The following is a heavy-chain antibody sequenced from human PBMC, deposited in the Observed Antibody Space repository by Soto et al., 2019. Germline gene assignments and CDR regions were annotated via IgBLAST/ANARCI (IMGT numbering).Heavy chain of an antibody. D-gene: IGHD3-16*01. CDR3: ARHSFGYVPLGMDV. V-gene: IGHV1-45*02. J-gene: IGHJ6*02. Sequence: SVKVSCRPSGYTFTSRYAHWLRQAPVQALEWMGWITPFNGNTNYAQTFQDRVTITRDRSMSTAYMELSSLRSEDTAVYYCARHSFGYVPLGMDVWGQGTTVTVSS. CDR1: GYTFTSRY. CDR2: ITPFNGNT.